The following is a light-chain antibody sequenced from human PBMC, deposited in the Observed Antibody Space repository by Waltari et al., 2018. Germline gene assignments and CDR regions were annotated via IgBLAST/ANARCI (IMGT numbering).Light chain of an antibody. J-gene: IGKJ2*01. Sequence: EIVFTQSPGTLSLSPGESATLSCRASQSVTNNHLAWYQQKPGQAPRLLSHGASSRATGIPDRFSGSGSGTDFTLTITRLEPEDFAVYYCHQYGSSPDTFGQGTKVQIK. V-gene: IGKV3-20*01. CDR2: GAS. CDR3: HQYGSSPDT. CDR1: QSVTNNH.